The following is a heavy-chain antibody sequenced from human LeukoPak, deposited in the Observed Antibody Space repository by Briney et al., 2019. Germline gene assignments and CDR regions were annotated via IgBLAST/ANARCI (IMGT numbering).Heavy chain of an antibody. J-gene: IGHJ4*02. CDR1: GGSFSGYY. CDR3: ARVRFGYSNYPYYFDY. D-gene: IGHD4-11*01. V-gene: IGHV4-34*01. Sequence: PSETLSLTCAVYGGSFSGYYWSWIRQPPGKGLEWLGEINHSGSTNYNPSLKSRVTISVDTSKNQFSLKLSSVTAADTAVYYCARVRFGYSNYPYYFDYWGQGTLVTVSS. CDR2: INHSGST.